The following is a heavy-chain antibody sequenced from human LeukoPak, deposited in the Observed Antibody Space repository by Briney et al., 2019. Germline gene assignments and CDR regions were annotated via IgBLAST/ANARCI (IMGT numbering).Heavy chain of an antibody. CDR2: TSNDGSNK. Sequence: RGSLRLSCAASGFTFSSYGMHWVRQAPGKGLEWVAVTSNDGSNKEYADSVKGRFTVSRDNSKNTLYLQVNFVRSEDTAVYYCARRYCSTTSCPVDYWGQGTLVTVSS. D-gene: IGHD2-2*01. CDR1: GFTFSSYG. J-gene: IGHJ4*02. CDR3: ARRYCSTTSCPVDY. V-gene: IGHV3-30*03.